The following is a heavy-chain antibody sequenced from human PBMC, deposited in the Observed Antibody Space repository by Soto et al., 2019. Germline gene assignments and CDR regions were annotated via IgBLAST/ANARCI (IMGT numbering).Heavy chain of an antibody. CDR2: ISYDGSNK. D-gene: IGHD1-1*01. V-gene: IGHV3-30-3*01. J-gene: IGHJ4*02. Sequence: QVQLVESGGGVVQPGRSLRLSCAASGFTFSSYAIHWVRQAPGKGLEWVAVISYDGSNKYYADSVKGRFTISRDNSKNTLYLQMNSLRAEDTAVYYCASGRDGYNFRTAFDYWGQGTLVTVSS. CDR3: ASGRDGYNFRTAFDY. CDR1: GFTFSSYA.